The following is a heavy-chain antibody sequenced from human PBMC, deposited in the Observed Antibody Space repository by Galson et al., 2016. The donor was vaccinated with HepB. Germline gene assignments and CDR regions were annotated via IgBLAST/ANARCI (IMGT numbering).Heavy chain of an antibody. D-gene: IGHD6-6*01. Sequence: ETLSLTCAVSGDSISSNSFYWGWIRQPPGKGLEWIGSIYSSERTFYNPSLKSRVAISVDTSKNHFSLKLSSVTAADTAVYFCARTAARLYFDFWGQGALVTVSP. CDR3: ARTAARLYFDF. J-gene: IGHJ4*01. CDR2: IYSSERT. V-gene: IGHV4-39*02. CDR1: GDSISSNSFY.